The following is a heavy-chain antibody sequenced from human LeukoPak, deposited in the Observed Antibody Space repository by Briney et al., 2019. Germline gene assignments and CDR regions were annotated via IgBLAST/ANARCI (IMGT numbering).Heavy chain of an antibody. CDR2: INSDGSDT. Sequence: GGSLGLSCAASGFTFSSYWMHWVRQAPGKGLVWVSRINSDGSDTNYTDSVKGRFTISRGNAKNTLYLQMNSLRVEDTAVYYCARGLTGDRWGQGSLVTVSS. V-gene: IGHV3-74*01. CDR3: ARGLTGDR. CDR1: GFTFSSYW. D-gene: IGHD7-27*01. J-gene: IGHJ4*02.